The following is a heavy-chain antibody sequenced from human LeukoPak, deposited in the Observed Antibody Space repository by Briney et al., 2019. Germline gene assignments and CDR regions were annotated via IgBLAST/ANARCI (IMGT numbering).Heavy chain of an antibody. CDR3: ATHPGYSSSSGWGY. J-gene: IGHJ4*02. D-gene: IGHD6-6*01. CDR2: IIPIFGTA. V-gene: IGHV1-69*05. CDR1: GGTFSSYA. Sequence: SVKVSCKASGGTFSSYAISWVRQAPGQGLEWMGGIIPIFGTANYAQKFQGRVTITTDESTSTAYMELSSLRSEDTAVYYCATHPGYSSSSGWGYWGQGTLVTVSS.